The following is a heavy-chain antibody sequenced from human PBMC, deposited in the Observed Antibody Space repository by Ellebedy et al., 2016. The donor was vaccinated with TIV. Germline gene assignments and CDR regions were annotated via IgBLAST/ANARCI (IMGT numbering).Heavy chain of an antibody. CDR3: LSGYSSGWYGTDAFDI. CDR1: GFTLQNYA. Sequence: SLKISCAASGFTLQNYAIHWVRQTPGKGLEWVSGLYLESGGAGYADSVKDRFTISRDNAKNSLYLQMNSLGAEDTAVYYCLSGYSSGWYGTDAFDIWGQGTMVTVSS. D-gene: IGHD6-19*01. V-gene: IGHV3-9*01. CDR2: LYLESGGA. J-gene: IGHJ3*02.